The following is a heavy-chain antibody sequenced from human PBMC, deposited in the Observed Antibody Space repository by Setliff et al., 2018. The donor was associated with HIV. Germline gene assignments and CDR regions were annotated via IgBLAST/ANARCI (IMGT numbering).Heavy chain of an antibody. D-gene: IGHD2-21*02. J-gene: IGHJ2*01. Sequence: SETLSLTCAVSGGSIGTASWWSWVRQPPGQGLEWIGEIYYSGSTYYNPSLKSRVTISVDTSKNQFSLKLSSVTAADTAVYYCARHDGTYCGGDCYLLGYFDLWGRGTLVTVSS. CDR3: ARHDGTYCGGDCYLLGYFDL. CDR1: GGSIGTASW. CDR2: IYYSGST. V-gene: IGHV4-4*02.